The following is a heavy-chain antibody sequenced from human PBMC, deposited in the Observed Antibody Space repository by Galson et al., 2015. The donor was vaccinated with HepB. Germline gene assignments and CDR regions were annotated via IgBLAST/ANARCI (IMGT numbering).Heavy chain of an antibody. V-gene: IGHV5-10-1*01. D-gene: IGHD5-24*01. CDR1: GYSFISYW. CDR3: ARHVQIGYKYLPGDY. Sequence: QSGAEVKKPGESLRISCKGSGYSFISYWISWVRQMPGKGLEWMGRIDPSDSYTNYSPSFQGHVTFSADKSITTAYLQWSSLKASDTAMYYCARHVQIGYKYLPGDYWGQGTLVTVSS. CDR2: IDPSDSYT. J-gene: IGHJ4*02.